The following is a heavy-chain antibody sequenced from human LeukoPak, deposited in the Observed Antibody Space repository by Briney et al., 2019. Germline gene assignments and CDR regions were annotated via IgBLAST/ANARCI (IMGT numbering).Heavy chain of an antibody. Sequence: ASVKVSCKASGYTFTGYYMHWVRQAPGHGLEWMGWINTNSGGTNYAQKFQGRVTMTRDTSISTAYMELSRLRSDDTAVYYCARGDSSSWYYFDYWGQGTLVTVSS. CDR2: INTNSGGT. V-gene: IGHV1-2*02. D-gene: IGHD6-13*01. CDR3: ARGDSSSWYYFDY. J-gene: IGHJ4*02. CDR1: GYTFTGYY.